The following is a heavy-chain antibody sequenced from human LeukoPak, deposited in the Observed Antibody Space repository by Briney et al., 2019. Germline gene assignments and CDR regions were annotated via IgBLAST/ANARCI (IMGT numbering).Heavy chain of an antibody. CDR2: ISYGGDNK. CDR1: GFTFSSYA. CDR3: ARDFEAHDLRPIGY. J-gene: IGHJ4*02. D-gene: IGHD3-3*01. Sequence: GGSLRLSCAASGFTFSSYAMHWVRQAPGKGLKWGAVISYGGDNKYYADSVKGRFTISRDNSKNTLYLQMNSLRAEDTAVYYCARDFEAHDLRPIGYWGQGTLVTVSS. V-gene: IGHV3-30*01.